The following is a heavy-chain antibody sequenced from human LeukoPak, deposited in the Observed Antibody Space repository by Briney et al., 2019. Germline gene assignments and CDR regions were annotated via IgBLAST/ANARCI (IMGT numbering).Heavy chain of an antibody. J-gene: IGHJ4*02. CDR3: ARGSRGGATSFDY. V-gene: IGHV3-23*01. D-gene: IGHD4/OR15-4a*01. CDR1: GFPFSSYA. Sequence: PGGSLRLSCAASGFPFSSYAMSWVRQAPGKGLEWVSTITGSGGSTYYADSVKGRFTISRDNSKNTLNLQMNSLRAEVTAVYYCARGSRGGATSFDYWGQGTLVTVSS. CDR2: ITGSGGST.